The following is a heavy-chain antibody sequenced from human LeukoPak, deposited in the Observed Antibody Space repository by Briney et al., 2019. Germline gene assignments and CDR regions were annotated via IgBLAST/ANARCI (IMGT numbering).Heavy chain of an antibody. J-gene: IGHJ4*02. CDR2: ISTSSSTI. V-gene: IGHV3-48*01. Sequence: PGGSLRLSCAASGFTFSSYTMNWVRQAPGEGLEWVSYISTSSSTIYYADSVKGRFTISRDNAKNSLYLQLNSLRAEDTAVYYCARGYDFWSGFDSWGQGTLVTVSS. D-gene: IGHD3-3*01. CDR3: ARGYDFWSGFDS. CDR1: GFTFSSYT.